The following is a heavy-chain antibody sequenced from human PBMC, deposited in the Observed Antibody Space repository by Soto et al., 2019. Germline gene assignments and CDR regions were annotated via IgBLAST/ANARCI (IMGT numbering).Heavy chain of an antibody. V-gene: IGHV2-70*04. Sequence: LRLSCAASGFSLSTSGMRVSWIRQPPGKALEWLARIDWDDDKFYSTSLKTRLTISKDTSKNQVVLTMTNMDPVDTATYYCARSRDTANGMDVWGLGTTVTVSS. J-gene: IGHJ6*02. CDR1: GFSLSTSGMR. D-gene: IGHD5-18*01. CDR3: ARSRDTANGMDV. CDR2: IDWDDDK.